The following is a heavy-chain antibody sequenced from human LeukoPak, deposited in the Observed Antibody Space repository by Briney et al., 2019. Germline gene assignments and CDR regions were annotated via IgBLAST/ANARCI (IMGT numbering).Heavy chain of an antibody. D-gene: IGHD3-22*01. CDR3: ARDPLYYDRSGGPD. J-gene: IGHJ4*02. V-gene: IGHV4-39*07. CDR1: GGSISSSSYY. Sequence: SETLSLTCTVSGGSISSSSYYWGWIRQPPGKGLEWIGSIYYSGSTYYNPSLKSRVTISVDTSKNQFSLKLSSVTAADTAVYYCARDPLYYDRSGGPDWGQGTLVTVSS. CDR2: IYYSGST.